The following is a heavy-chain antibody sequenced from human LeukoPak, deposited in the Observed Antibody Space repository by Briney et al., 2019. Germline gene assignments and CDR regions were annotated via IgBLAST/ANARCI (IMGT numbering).Heavy chain of an antibody. CDR1: GFTFSSYE. Sequence: GGSLRLSCAASGFTFSSYEMNWVRQAPGRGLEWLSYISSSGSTIYYADSVKGRFTISRDNAKNSLYLQMNSPRAEDTAVYYCAVGYSTGWTFDYWGQGTLVTVSS. CDR2: ISSSGSTI. J-gene: IGHJ4*02. V-gene: IGHV3-48*03. D-gene: IGHD6-19*01. CDR3: AVGYSTGWTFDY.